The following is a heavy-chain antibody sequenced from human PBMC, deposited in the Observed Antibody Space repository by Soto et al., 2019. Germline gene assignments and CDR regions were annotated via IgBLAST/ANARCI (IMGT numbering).Heavy chain of an antibody. CDR3: ARDNWEPPGSNGMDV. CDR1: GFTFSSYW. V-gene: IGHV3-74*01. J-gene: IGHJ6*02. Sequence: PGGSLRLCCAACGFTFSSYWMHWVRQAPGKGLVWVSRINSDGSSTSYADSVKGRFTISRDNAKNTLYLQMNSLRAEDTAVYYCARDNWEPPGSNGMDVWGQGTTVTVSS. CDR2: INSDGSST. D-gene: IGHD3-10*01.